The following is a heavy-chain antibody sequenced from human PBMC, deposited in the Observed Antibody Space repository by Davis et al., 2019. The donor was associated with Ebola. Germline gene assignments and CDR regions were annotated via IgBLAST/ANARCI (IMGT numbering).Heavy chain of an antibody. V-gene: IGHV5-51*01. Sequence: PGGSLRLSCKGSGYRFTNYWIGWVRQMPGKGLEWMGIIYPGDSDTRYSPSFRGQVTISADKSFSTAYLQWSGLKASDTAMYYCARMGKSYYDSLWDYWGQGTLVTVSS. CDR2: IYPGDSDT. CDR1: GYRFTNYW. CDR3: ARMGKSYYDSLWDY. J-gene: IGHJ4*02. D-gene: IGHD3-10*01.